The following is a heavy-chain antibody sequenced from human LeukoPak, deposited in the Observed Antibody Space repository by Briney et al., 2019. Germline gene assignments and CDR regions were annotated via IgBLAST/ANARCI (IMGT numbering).Heavy chain of an antibody. CDR1: GFTFSSYA. J-gene: IGHJ4*02. Sequence: GESLKISCAASGFTFSSYAMSWVRQAPGKGLEWVSGIGGSGGRTYYADSVKGRFTISRDNSKNTLYLQMNSLRAEDTAVYYCAKEAFAVVPAAKSDYWGQGTLVTVSP. V-gene: IGHV3-23*01. CDR2: IGGSGGRT. CDR3: AKEAFAVVPAAKSDY. D-gene: IGHD2-15*01.